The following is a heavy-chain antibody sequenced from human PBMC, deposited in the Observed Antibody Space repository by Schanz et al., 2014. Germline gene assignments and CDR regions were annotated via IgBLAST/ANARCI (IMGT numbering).Heavy chain of an antibody. CDR1: GFIFSNHG. Sequence: QAELVESGGGVVQPGGSLRLSCEASGFIFSNHGMNWVRQAPGKGLEWVAFIQHDGSRTYYTASLKGRVTISRDNSKNMLYLQMNSLRGEDTAVYYCARVRAYDYGAEAHGMDVWGHGTTVTFSS. V-gene: IGHV3-30*02. CDR2: IQHDGSRT. D-gene: IGHD4-17*01. J-gene: IGHJ6*02. CDR3: ARVRAYDYGAEAHGMDV.